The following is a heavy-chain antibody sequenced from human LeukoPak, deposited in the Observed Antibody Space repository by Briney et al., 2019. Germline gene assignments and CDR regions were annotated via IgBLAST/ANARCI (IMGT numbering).Heavy chain of an antibody. CDR2: IYPGDSDT. Sequence: GESLKISCKGSGYGFTSYWIGWVRQMPGKGLEWMGIIYPGDSDTRYSPSFQGQVTISADKSISTAYLQWSSLKASDTAMYYCARGVVLVGATPTNWFDPWGQGTLVTVSS. CDR1: GYGFTSYW. D-gene: IGHD1-26*01. V-gene: IGHV5-51*01. J-gene: IGHJ5*02. CDR3: ARGVVLVGATPTNWFDP.